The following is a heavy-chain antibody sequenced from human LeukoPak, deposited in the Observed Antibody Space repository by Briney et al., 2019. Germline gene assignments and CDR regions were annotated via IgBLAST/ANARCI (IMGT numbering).Heavy chain of an antibody. V-gene: IGHV3-7*03. CDR2: INSDGSEG. J-gene: IGHJ3*01. CDR1: GFTFSGFW. D-gene: IGHD6-6*01. CDR3: ARSSYSSSSSV. Sequence: GGYLRLSCAVSGFTFSGFWMSWSRQAPGKGLEWVASINSDGSEGYYADVMKGRFTISRDNAKNSLYLQINSLRAEDTAVYYCARSSYSSSSSVWGQGTMVTVSS.